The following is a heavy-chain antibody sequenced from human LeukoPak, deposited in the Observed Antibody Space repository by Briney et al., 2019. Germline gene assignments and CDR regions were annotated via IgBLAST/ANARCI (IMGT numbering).Heavy chain of an antibody. CDR1: GGSISSSNW. D-gene: IGHD1-26*01. Sequence: PSETLSLTCAVSGGSISSSNWWSWVRQPPGKGLEWIGEIYHSGSTNYNPSLKSRVTISVDKSKNQFSLKLSSVTAADTAVYYCARGGRFYYYGMDVWGQGTTVTVSS. V-gene: IGHV4-4*02. J-gene: IGHJ6*02. CDR2: IYHSGST. CDR3: ARGGRFYYYGMDV.